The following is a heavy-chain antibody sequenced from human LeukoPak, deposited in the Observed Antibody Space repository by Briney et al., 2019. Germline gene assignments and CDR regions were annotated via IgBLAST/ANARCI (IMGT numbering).Heavy chain of an antibody. D-gene: IGHD4-17*01. J-gene: IGHJ4*02. CDR2: INSDGSST. V-gene: IGHV3-74*01. CDR3: AREDGDLFFDY. CDR1: GFTFSNYG. Sequence: PGGSLRLSCAASGFTFSNYGMRWVRQAPGKGLDWVSGINSDGSSTNYADSVKGRFTISRDNAKNTLYLQMNSLRAEDTAVYYCAREDGDLFFDYWGQGTLVTVSS.